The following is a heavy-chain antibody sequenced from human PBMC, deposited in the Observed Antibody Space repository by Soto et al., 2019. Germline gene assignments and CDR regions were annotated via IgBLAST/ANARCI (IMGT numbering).Heavy chain of an antibody. CDR3: VKVGGSSSWYRFYFDY. V-gene: IGHV3-30*18. CDR1: GFTFSSYA. D-gene: IGHD6-13*01. Sequence: PGGSLRVSCAASGFTFSSYAMHWVRQAPGKGLEWVAVISYDGSTIYYADSVKGRFSISRDNSKNTLHLEMHNLRPEDTAVYYCVKVGGSSSWYRFYFDYWGQGTLVTVSS. J-gene: IGHJ4*02. CDR2: ISYDGSTI.